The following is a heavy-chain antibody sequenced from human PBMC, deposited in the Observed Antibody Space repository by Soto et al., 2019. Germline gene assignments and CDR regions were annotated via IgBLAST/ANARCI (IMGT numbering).Heavy chain of an antibody. J-gene: IGHJ5*02. CDR1: GGSISSYY. CDR3: ARAATAHGGFDP. Sequence: SETLSLTCTVSGGSISSYYWSWIRQPPGKGLEWIGYIYYSGSTNYNPSLKSRVTISVDTSKNQFSLKLSSVTAADTAVYYWARAATAHGGFDPLGQGTLGTGS. V-gene: IGHV4-59*01. CDR2: IYYSGST.